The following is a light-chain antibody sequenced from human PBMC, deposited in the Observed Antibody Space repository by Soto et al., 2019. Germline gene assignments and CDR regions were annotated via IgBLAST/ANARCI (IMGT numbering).Light chain of an antibody. V-gene: IGLV1-47*01. CDR1: SSNIGSNY. CDR2: RNN. J-gene: IGLJ1*01. CDR3: AAWDDSLSGYV. Sequence: QSVLTQPPSASGTPGQRVTISCSGSSSNIGSNYVSWYQQLPGTAPKVLIYRNNQRPSGVPDRFSGSKSGTSASLAISGLRSEDEADYYCAAWDDSLSGYVFGTGTKLT.